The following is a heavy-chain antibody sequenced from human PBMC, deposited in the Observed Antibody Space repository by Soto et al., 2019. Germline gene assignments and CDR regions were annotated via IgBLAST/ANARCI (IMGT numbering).Heavy chain of an antibody. D-gene: IGHD2-15*01. Sequence: SETLSLTCTVSGGSISSYYWSWIRQPPGKGLEWIGYIYYSGSTNYNPSLKSRVTISVDTSKNQFSLKLSSVTAADTAVYYCARVLNPYCSGGSCPYYFDYWGQGTLVTVSS. CDR3: ARVLNPYCSGGSCPYYFDY. CDR1: GGSISSYY. V-gene: IGHV4-59*01. J-gene: IGHJ4*02. CDR2: IYYSGST.